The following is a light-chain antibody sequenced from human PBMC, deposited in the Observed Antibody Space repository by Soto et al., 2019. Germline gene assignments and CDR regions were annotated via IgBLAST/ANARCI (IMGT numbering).Light chain of an antibody. J-gene: IGKJ4*01. CDR2: DAS. Sequence: IVLTQSPATLSLSTGERATLSCGASQSLSSSYLAWYQQKPGLAPRLLIYDASSRATGTPDRFSGSGSGTDFTLTISRLEPEDFAVYYCQQYGSSPLTFGGGTKVGIK. V-gene: IGKV3D-20*01. CDR3: QQYGSSPLT. CDR1: QSLSSSY.